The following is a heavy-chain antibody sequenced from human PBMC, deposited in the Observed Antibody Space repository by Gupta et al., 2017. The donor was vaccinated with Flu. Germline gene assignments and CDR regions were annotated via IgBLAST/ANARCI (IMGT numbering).Heavy chain of an antibody. Sequence: EVQLVQSGAEVKKPGESLKISCKGFGYSFPSYWIGWVRQMPGKGLEWMGIIYPGDSDTRYSPSFQGQVTISADKSIRTAYLQWSSLKASDTAMYYCARPGLHNLRHFDWLSDGEDYWGQGTLVTVSS. D-gene: IGHD3-9*01. J-gene: IGHJ4*02. CDR1: GYSFPSYW. CDR2: IYPGDSDT. CDR3: ARPGLHNLRHFDWLSDGEDY. V-gene: IGHV5-51*01.